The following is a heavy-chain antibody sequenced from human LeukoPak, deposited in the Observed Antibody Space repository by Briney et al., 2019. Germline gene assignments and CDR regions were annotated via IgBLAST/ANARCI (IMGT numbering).Heavy chain of an antibody. CDR1: GGSFSGFY. J-gene: IGHJ6*03. CDR3: ASVPPKYYYYYMDV. CDR2: INHSGST. D-gene: IGHD2-2*01. V-gene: IGHV4-34*01. Sequence: PSETLSLTCAVYGGSFSGFYWSWIRQPPGKGLEWIGEINHSGSTNYNPSLKSRVTISVDTSKNQFSLKLSSVTAADTAVYYCASVPPKYYYYYMDVWGKGTTVTVSS.